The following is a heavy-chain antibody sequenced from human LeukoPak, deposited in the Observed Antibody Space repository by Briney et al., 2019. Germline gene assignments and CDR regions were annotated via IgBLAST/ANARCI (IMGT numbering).Heavy chain of an antibody. D-gene: IGHD2-15*01. CDR3: ARDGGLHTNFDY. CDR1: GFSFRNYW. V-gene: IGHV3-7*01. CDR2: TKPDGSAE. J-gene: IGHJ4*02. Sequence: GESLRLSCAASGFSFRNYWMGWVRQAPGKGLEWVANTKPDGSAEYYADSVRGRFNASRDNANNLLYLQMNRLRAEDTAVYYCARDGGLHTNFDYWGQGTLLTVSS.